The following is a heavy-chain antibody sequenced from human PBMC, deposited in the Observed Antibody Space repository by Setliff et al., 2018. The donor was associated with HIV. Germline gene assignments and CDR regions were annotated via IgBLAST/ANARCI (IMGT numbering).Heavy chain of an antibody. J-gene: IGHJ4*02. Sequence: GSLRLSCAASGFIFSAYAMSWVRQGPEKGLEWVSAITDGGGTTYYADSVKGRFTISRDNSKNPLYLQMNSLRAEDTALYYCVKDWGADDSKPWLSYWGQGTLVTVSS. CDR2: ITDGGGTT. CDR1: GFIFSAYA. D-gene: IGHD3-22*01. CDR3: VKDWGADDSKPWLSY. V-gene: IGHV3-23*01.